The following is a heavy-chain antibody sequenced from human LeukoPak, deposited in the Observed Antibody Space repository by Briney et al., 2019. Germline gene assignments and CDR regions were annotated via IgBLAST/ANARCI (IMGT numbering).Heavy chain of an antibody. Sequence: ASVKVSCKASGGTFSSYAISWVRQAPGQGLEWMGGIIPIFGTANYAQKFQGRVTITADESTSTAYMELSSLRAEDTAVYYCAKLGVWGSYRHVDYWGQGTLVTVSS. CDR3: AKLGVWGSYRHVDY. J-gene: IGHJ4*02. CDR1: GGTFSSYA. D-gene: IGHD3-16*02. V-gene: IGHV1-69*13. CDR2: IIPIFGTA.